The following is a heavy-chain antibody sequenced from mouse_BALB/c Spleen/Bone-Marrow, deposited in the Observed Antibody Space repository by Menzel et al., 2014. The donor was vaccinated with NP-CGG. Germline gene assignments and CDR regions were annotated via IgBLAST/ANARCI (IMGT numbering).Heavy chain of an antibody. CDR2: IYPGDFNT. Sequence: QVQLQQSGPELVKPGASVRISCKASGYTFTSFYIYWVRQRPDQGLEWIGWIYPGDFNTKYNEKFKGKATLTADKSSSTASMQLSSLTSEDSAVYFCARKSQRAYDSMNYWGQGTSVTVSS. J-gene: IGHJ4*01. CDR1: GYTFTSFY. V-gene: IGHV1S56*01. D-gene: IGHD2-4*01. CDR3: ARKSQRAYDSMNY.